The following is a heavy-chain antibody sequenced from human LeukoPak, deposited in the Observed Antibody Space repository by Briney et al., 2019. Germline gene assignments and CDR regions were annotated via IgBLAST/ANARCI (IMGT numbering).Heavy chain of an antibody. J-gene: IGHJ6*03. Sequence: ASVKVSCKASGGTFSSYAISWVRQAPGQGLEWMGGIIPIFGTANYAQKFQGRATITTDGSTSTAYMELSSLRSEDTAVYYCARAGSYSSIYYYYYMDVWGKGTTVTVSS. V-gene: IGHV1-69*05. CDR2: IIPIFGTA. CDR3: ARAGSYSSIYYYYYMDV. CDR1: GGTFSSYA. D-gene: IGHD2-2*01.